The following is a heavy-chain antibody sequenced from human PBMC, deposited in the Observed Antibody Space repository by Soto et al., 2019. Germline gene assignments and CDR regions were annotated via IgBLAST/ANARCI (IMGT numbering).Heavy chain of an antibody. CDR3: ARGLYSSGWYSIFVP. CDR1: GFTFSSYD. V-gene: IGHV3-13*01. J-gene: IGHJ5*02. Sequence: EVQLVESGGGLVQPGGSLRLSCAASGFTFSSYDMHWVRQATGKGLEWVSAIGTAGDTYYPGSVKGRFTISRENAKNSLYLQMNSLRAGDTAVYYCARGLYSSGWYSIFVPWGQGTLVTVSS. CDR2: IGTAGDT. D-gene: IGHD6-19*01.